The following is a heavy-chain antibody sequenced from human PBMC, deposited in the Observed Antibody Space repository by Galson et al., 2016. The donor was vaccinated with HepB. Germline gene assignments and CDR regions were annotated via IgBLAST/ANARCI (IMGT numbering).Heavy chain of an antibody. CDR2: VSWNGDSI. V-gene: IGHV3-9*01. CDR1: GFTFDDYA. J-gene: IGHJ2*01. D-gene: IGHD4-17*01. Sequence: LRLSCAASGFTFDDYAMHWVRQAPGKGLEWVSYVSWNGDSIGYADSVKGRFTISRDNAKNSLFLQMNSLRPEDTALYYCTKDIGSGDSNYWYFDVWGRGTLVTVSS. CDR3: TKDIGSGDSNYWYFDV.